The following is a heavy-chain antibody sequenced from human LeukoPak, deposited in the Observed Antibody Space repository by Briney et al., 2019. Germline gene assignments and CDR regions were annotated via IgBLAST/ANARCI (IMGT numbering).Heavy chain of an antibody. CDR3: ARVSWFPGTSYYYMDV. CDR1: GGSISSYY. D-gene: IGHD1-1*01. Sequence: ASETLSLTCTVSGGSISSYYWSWIRQPPGKGLECIGYIHYSGTTNYNPSLKSRVTISVDTSKNQFSLKLSSVTAADTAVYFCARVSWFPGTSYYYMDVWGKGTTVTVSS. J-gene: IGHJ6*03. CDR2: IHYSGTT. V-gene: IGHV4-59*01.